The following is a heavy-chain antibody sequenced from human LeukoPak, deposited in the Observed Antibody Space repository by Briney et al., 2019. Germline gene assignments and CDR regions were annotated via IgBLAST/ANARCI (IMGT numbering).Heavy chain of an antibody. CDR1: GFTFDDYG. J-gene: IGHJ3*02. V-gene: IGHV3-20*04. CDR2: INWNGGST. CDR3: ARVNQWELLRGAFDI. D-gene: IGHD1-26*01. Sequence: GGSLRLSCAASGFTFDDYGMSWVRQAPGKGLEWVSGINWNGGSTGYADSVKGRFTISRDNAKNSLYLQMNSLGAEDTALYYCARVNQWELLRGAFDIWGQGTMVTVSS.